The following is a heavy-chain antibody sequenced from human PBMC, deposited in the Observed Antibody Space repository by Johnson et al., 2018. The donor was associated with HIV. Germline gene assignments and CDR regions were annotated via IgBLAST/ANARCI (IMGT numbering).Heavy chain of an antibody. CDR3: ARLNDYLGGQRGAFDI. CDR2: IRYDGSNK. J-gene: IGHJ3*02. Sequence: QEQLVESGGGVVQPGGSLRLSCAASGFTFSSYGMHWVRQAPGKGLEWVAFIRYDGSNKYYADSVQGRFTISRDKSENTLYLQMNSLRDEDTAVYYCARLNDYLGGQRGAFDIWGQGTMVTVSS. CDR1: GFTFSSYG. D-gene: IGHD3-16*01. V-gene: IGHV3-30*02.